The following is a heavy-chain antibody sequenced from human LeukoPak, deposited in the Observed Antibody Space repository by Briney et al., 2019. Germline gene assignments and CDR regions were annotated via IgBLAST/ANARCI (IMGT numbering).Heavy chain of an antibody. CDR1: GYTFTGYY. J-gene: IGHJ6*02. CDR2: INPNRGGT. D-gene: IGHD1-1*01. CDR3: ARVLERLHTMAV. V-gene: IGHV1-2*02. Sequence: RASVKVSCTASGYTFTGYYRHWVRQAPGQGLEWMGWINPNRGGTNYAQKFQGRVPMTRATSISTAYMALSRLRSDPTAVYHCARVLERLHTMAVWGQGTTVTVPS.